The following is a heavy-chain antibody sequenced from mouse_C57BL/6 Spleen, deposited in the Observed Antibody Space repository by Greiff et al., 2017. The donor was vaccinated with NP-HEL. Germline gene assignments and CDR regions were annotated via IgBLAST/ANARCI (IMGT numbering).Heavy chain of an antibody. V-gene: IGHV2-2*01. CDR3: ARRGDYYGSEAWFAY. J-gene: IGHJ3*01. CDR1: GFSLTSYG. Sequence: VQLQQSGPGLVQPSHCLSITCTVSGFSLTSYGVHWVRQSPGKGLEWLGVIWSGGSTDYNAAFISRLSISKDNSKSQVFFKMNSLQADDTAIYYCARRGDYYGSEAWFAYWGQGTLVTVSA. CDR2: IWSGGST. D-gene: IGHD1-1*01.